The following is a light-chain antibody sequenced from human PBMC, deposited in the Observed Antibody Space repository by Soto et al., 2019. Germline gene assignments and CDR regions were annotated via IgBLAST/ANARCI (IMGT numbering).Light chain of an antibody. J-gene: IGKJ1*01. Sequence: EIVMTQSPATLSVSPGERATLSCWASQSVSSKLAWYQQKPGQAPRVLIYGASTRATGIPARFSGSGSGTEFTLTISSRQTEDFAVYYCQHYNDWPPTWTFGQGTRVEIK. CDR3: QHYNDWPPTWT. V-gene: IGKV3-15*01. CDR1: QSVSSK. CDR2: GAS.